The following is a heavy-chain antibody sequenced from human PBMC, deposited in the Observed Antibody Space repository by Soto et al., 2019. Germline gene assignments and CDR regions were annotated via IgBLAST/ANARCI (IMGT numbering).Heavy chain of an antibody. V-gene: IGHV2-5*01. CDR3: AHSARYYDTLSGYYYPLNFDF. CDR1: GFSLRTSGAG. CDR2: IYWNGDK. D-gene: IGHD3-9*01. Sequence: QITLRESGPTLVKPTQTLTLTCTFSGFSLRTSGAGVGWIRQPPGKALEWLALIYWNGDKSYSPSLMNRLTITKDTSKNQVVLTVTNLDPVDTATYYCAHSARYYDTLSGYYYPLNFDFWGRGTLVTVSS. J-gene: IGHJ4*02.